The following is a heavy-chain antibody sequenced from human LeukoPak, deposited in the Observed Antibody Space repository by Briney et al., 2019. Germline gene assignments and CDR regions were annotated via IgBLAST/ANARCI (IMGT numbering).Heavy chain of an antibody. Sequence: GASVKVSCKASGYTFTGYYMHRVRQAPGQGLEWMGRINPNSGGTNYAQKFQGRVTMTRDTSISTAYMELSRLRSDDTAVYYCARGRAVAGPRGGLDDYWGQGTLVTVSS. D-gene: IGHD6-19*01. CDR3: ARGRAVAGPRGGLDDY. CDR2: INPNSGGT. CDR1: GYTFTGYY. J-gene: IGHJ4*02. V-gene: IGHV1-2*06.